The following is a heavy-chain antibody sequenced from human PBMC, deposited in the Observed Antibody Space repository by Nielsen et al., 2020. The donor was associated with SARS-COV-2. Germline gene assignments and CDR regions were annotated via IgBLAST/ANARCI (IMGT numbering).Heavy chain of an antibody. D-gene: IGHD3-3*01. V-gene: IGHV1-2*02. CDR3: ARGNYDFWSGYPTGLRLSPPEEYGMDV. CDR2: INPNSGGT. Sequence: ASVKVSCKASGYTFTGYYMHWVRQAPGQGLEWMGWINPNSGGTNYAQKFQGRVTMTRDTSISTAYMELSRLRSDDTAVYYCARGNYDFWSGYPTGLRLSPPEEYGMDVWGQGTTVTVSS. J-gene: IGHJ6*02. CDR1: GYTFTGYY.